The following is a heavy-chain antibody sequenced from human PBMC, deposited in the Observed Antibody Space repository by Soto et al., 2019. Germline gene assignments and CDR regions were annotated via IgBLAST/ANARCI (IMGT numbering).Heavy chain of an antibody. V-gene: IGHV1-2*02. D-gene: IGHD3-16*02. J-gene: IGHJ4*02. CDR3: ARDSYDVWGSYRHDY. CDR2: INPNSGGT. Sequence: QVQLVQSGAEVKKPGASVKVSCKASGYTFTGYYMHWVRQAPGQGLEWMGWINPNSGGTNYAQKFQGRVTMTRDTSISTAYIELSRLRSDDTAVYYCARDSYDVWGSYRHDYWGQGTLVTVSS. CDR1: GYTFTGYY.